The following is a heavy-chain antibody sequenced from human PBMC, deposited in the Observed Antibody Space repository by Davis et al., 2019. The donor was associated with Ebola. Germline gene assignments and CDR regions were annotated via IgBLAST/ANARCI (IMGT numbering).Heavy chain of an antibody. Sequence: ASVKVSCKASGYTFTSYAMHWVRQAPGQRLEWMGWINAGNGNTKYSQKLQGRVTMTTDTSTSTAYMELRSLRSDDTAVYYCARGGGSYSYRYWGQGTLVTVSS. J-gene: IGHJ4*02. V-gene: IGHV1-3*01. CDR3: ARGGGSYSYRY. CDR2: INAGNGNT. CDR1: GYTFTSYA. D-gene: IGHD1-26*01.